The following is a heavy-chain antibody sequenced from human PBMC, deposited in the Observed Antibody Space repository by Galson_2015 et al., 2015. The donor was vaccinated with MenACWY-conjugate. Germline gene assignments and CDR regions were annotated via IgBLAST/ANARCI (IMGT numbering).Heavy chain of an antibody. CDR1: GDSISNTNW. Sequence: SETLSLTCVVSGDSISNTNWWRWVRQSPGKGLVWIGEIYHTGHTRYNPSLKSRLTISVDKSKTQFSMKLTSVTAADTAAYYCVRVHRVATGFDYWGHGTLVTVSS. CDR3: VRVHRVATGFDY. V-gene: IGHV4-4*02. J-gene: IGHJ4*01. CDR2: IYHTGHT. D-gene: IGHD5-12*01.